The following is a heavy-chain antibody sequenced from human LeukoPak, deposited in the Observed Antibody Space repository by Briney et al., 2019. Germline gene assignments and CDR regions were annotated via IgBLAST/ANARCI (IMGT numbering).Heavy chain of an antibody. D-gene: IGHD6-19*01. J-gene: IGHJ4*02. CDR1: GFIFSNYA. Sequence: GGSLRLSCVASGFIFSNYAMSWVRQVPGRGLEWVSTISSRGDSTYVADSVKGRFTISRDNSKNSLYLQMNTVRAEDTAVYYCVKGPRPDITVAHTVENWGQGTLVTVSS. CDR3: VKGPRPDITVAHTVEN. CDR2: ISSRGDST. V-gene: IGHV3-23*01.